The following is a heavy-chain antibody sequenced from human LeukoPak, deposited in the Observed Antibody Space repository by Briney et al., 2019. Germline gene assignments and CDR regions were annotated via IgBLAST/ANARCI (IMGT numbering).Heavy chain of an antibody. Sequence: PGGSLRLSCAASGFTVSRKYMSWGRQAPGPGLEWVSVIYSGGSIYYADSVKGRFTISRDNSKNTLYLQMNSLRAEDTAVYYCARNRGYSYGMIDYWGQGTLVTVSS. V-gene: IGHV3-53*01. J-gene: IGHJ4*02. CDR1: GFTVSRKY. D-gene: IGHD5-18*01. CDR2: IYSGGSI. CDR3: ARNRGYSYGMIDY.